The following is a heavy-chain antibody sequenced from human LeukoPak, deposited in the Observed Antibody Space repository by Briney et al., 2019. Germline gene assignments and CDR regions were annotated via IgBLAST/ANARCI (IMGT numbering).Heavy chain of an antibody. CDR2: VDHDGSGD. CDR3: AREQWWRLDY. D-gene: IGHD2-21*02. Sequence: GGSLRLSCAASGFTFGSFYMSWVRQAPGKGLKWVAKVDHDGSGDYYVDSVRGRFTISRDNAKSSVYLEMNNLRADDTAVYYCAREQWWRLDYWGQGALVTVSS. CDR1: GFTFGSFY. V-gene: IGHV3-7*01. J-gene: IGHJ4*02.